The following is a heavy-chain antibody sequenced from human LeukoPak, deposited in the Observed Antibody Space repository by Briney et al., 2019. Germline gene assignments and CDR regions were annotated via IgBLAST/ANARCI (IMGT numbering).Heavy chain of an antibody. CDR3: ARGYYGSGSERYYFDY. CDR2: IYSGGST. Sequence: PGGSLRLSCAASGFTFSNHWMNWVRQAPGKGLEWVSAIYSGGSTYYADSVKGRFTISRDTSKNTLYLLMNSLRAEDTAVYYCARGYYGSGSERYYFDYWGQGTLVTVSS. J-gene: IGHJ4*02. V-gene: IGHV3-66*01. D-gene: IGHD3-10*01. CDR1: GFTFSNHW.